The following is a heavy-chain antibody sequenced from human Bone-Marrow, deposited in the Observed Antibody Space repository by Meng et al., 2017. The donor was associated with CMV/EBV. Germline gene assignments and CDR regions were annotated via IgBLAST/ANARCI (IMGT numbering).Heavy chain of an antibody. CDR1: GFTFSSYS. CDR3: ARDGDIVVMGRDV. J-gene: IGHJ6*02. V-gene: IGHV3-21*01. Sequence: GESLKISCAASGFTFSSYSMNWVRQAPGKGLEWVSSISSSSSYIYYADSVKGRFTISRDNAKNSLYLQMNSLRAEDTAVYYCARDGDIVVMGRDVWGQGTTVTVSS. CDR2: ISSSSSYI. D-gene: IGHD2-8*01.